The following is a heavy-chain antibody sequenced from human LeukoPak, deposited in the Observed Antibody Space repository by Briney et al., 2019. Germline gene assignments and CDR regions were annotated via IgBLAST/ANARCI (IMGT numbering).Heavy chain of an antibody. D-gene: IGHD6-19*01. J-gene: IGHJ4*02. V-gene: IGHV3-33*01. CDR2: IWYDGRNK. Sequence: PGGSLRLSCAASGFXFTSYGMHWVRQAPGKGQEWVALIWYDGRNKYYVDSVKGRFTISRDNSKNTVYLQMNSLRAEDTAVYFCARDLSIAVFDYWGQGTLVTVSS. CDR1: GFXFTSYG. CDR3: ARDLSIAVFDY.